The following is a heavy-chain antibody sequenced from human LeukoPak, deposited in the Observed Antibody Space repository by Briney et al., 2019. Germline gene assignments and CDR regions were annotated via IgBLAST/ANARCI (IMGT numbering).Heavy chain of an antibody. Sequence: SETLSLTCSVSGASVNGHLGSWIRQPAGKGLEWIGRTSVTEGTNYNPSLKSRVTMSVDTSKNQFSLRLTSVTAADTGIYYCARLRRDGSDRYPDDNWGQGALVAVSS. D-gene: IGHD6-19*01. CDR1: GASVNGHL. CDR3: ARLRRDGSDRYPDDN. V-gene: IGHV4-4*07. CDR2: TSVTEGT. J-gene: IGHJ4*02.